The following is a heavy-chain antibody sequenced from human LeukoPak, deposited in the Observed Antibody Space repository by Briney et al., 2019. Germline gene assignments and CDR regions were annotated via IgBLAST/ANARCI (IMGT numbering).Heavy chain of an antibody. CDR2: ISSSGSTI. Sequence: GGSLRLSCAASGFTFSSYEMNWVRQAPGKGLEWVSYISSSGSTIYYADSVKGRFTISRDNAKNSLYLQMNSPRAEDTAVYYCLGTSYGMDVWGQGATVTVSS. CDR1: GFTFSSYE. D-gene: IGHD2-2*01. V-gene: IGHV3-48*03. CDR3: LGTSYGMDV. J-gene: IGHJ6*02.